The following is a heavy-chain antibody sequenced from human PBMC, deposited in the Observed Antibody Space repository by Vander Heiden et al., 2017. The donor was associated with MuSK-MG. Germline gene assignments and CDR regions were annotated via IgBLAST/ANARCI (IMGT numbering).Heavy chain of an antibody. J-gene: IGHJ1*01. CDR2: IYWDDDK. V-gene: IGHV2-5*02. D-gene: IGHD2-21*02. CDR3: AHRPSQVQGGGNLRAEYFQH. Sequence: QITLKESGPTLVKPTQTLTLRWIRQPPGKALEWLALIYWDDDKRYSPSLKSRLTITKDTSKNQVVLTMTNMDPVDTATYYCAHRPSQVQGGGNLRAEYFQHWGQGTLVTVSS.